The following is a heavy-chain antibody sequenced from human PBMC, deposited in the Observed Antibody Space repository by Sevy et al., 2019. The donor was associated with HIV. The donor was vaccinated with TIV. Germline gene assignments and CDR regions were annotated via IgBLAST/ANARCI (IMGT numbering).Heavy chain of an antibody. CDR3: AKDRIWELGDAFDI. D-gene: IGHD1-26*01. V-gene: IGHV3-23*01. Sequence: LSLTCVASGFTFSNYAMSWVRQAPGKGLEWVSGFSANGGSTKYADSVKGRFTISRDNSKNTLYLQMNSLRAEDTAVYYCAKDRIWELGDAFDIWGQGTMVTVSS. J-gene: IGHJ3*02. CDR1: GFTFSNYA. CDR2: FSANGGST.